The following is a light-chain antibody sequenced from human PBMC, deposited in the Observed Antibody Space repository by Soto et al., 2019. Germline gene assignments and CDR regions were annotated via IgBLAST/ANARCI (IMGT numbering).Light chain of an antibody. CDR2: GAS. V-gene: IGKV3-20*01. J-gene: IGKJ3*01. CDR1: QSLNSDY. Sequence: EIVLTQSPNTLSLSPGERATLSCRASQSLNSDYLVWYQQKPGQAHRLLIYGASRRATGIPDRFSGSGSGSDGTLSVSSLEPADFAVYYCQHYGNYCASGTVGPGTKVDSK. CDR3: QHYGNYCASGT.